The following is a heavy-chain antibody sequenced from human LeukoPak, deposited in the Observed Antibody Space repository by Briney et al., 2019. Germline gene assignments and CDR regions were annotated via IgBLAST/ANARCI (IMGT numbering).Heavy chain of an antibody. CDR2: INPNSGGT. J-gene: IGHJ5*02. CDR1: GYTFTGHY. V-gene: IGHV1-2*02. Sequence: ASVKVSCKASGYTFTGHYLHWVRQAPGQGLEWMGWINPNSGGTNYAQKFQGRVTMTRDTSISTAYIELSRLRSNDTAVYYCARTMVRGVFNWFDPWGQGTLVTVSS. D-gene: IGHD3-10*01. CDR3: ARTMVRGVFNWFDP.